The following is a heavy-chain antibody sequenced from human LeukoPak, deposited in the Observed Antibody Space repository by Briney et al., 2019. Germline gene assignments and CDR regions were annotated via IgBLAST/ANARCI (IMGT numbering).Heavy chain of an antibody. D-gene: IGHD4-17*01. CDR3: AREGTTVTTWIDY. Sequence: SETLSLTCTVSGGSISSGSYYWSWIRQPAGKGLEWIGRIYTSGSTNYNPSLKSRVTISVDTSKNQFSLKLSSVTAADTAVYYCAREGTTVTTWIDYWGQGTLVTVSS. CDR1: GGSISSGSYY. V-gene: IGHV4-61*02. CDR2: IYTSGST. J-gene: IGHJ4*02.